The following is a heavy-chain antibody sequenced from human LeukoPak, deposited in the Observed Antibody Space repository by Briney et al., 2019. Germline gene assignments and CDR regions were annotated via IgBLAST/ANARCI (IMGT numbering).Heavy chain of an antibody. CDR3: AEVLGGAVAGGAFDY. D-gene: IGHD6-19*01. J-gene: IGHJ4*02. V-gene: IGHV3-9*01. CDR2: ISWNSGSI. Sequence: GRSLRLSCAASGFTFDDYAMHWVRQAPGKGLEWVSGISWNSGSIGYADSVKGRFTISRDNATNSLYLQMNSLRAEDTALYYGAEVLGGAVAGGAFDYWGQGTLVTVSS. CDR1: GFTFDDYA.